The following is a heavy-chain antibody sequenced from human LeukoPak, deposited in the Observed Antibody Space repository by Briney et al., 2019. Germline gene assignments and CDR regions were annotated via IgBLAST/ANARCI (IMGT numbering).Heavy chain of an antibody. CDR3: ARGPYCSSTSCYVGFVGWFDP. CDR1: GGSISSYY. V-gene: IGHV4-59*08. J-gene: IGHJ5*02. D-gene: IGHD2-2*01. Sequence: SETLSLTCTVSGGSISSYYWSWIRQPPGKGLEWIGYIYYSGSTNYNPSLKSRVTISVDTSKNQFSLKLSSVTAADTAVYYCARGPYCSSTSCYVGFVGWFDPWGQGTLVTVSS. CDR2: IYYSGST.